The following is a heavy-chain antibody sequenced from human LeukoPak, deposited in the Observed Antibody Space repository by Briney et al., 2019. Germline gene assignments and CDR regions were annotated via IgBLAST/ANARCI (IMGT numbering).Heavy chain of an antibody. D-gene: IGHD5-12*01. V-gene: IGHV3-30-3*01. CDR1: GFTFSSYA. CDR3: AKDIHSPVATISIGSERLFDP. J-gene: IGHJ5*02. CDR2: ISYDGSNK. Sequence: PGRSLRLSCAASGFTFSSYAMHWVRQAPGKGLEWVAVISYDGSNKYYADSVKGRFTISRDNSKNTLYLQMNSLRAEDTAVYYCAKDIHSPVATISIGSERLFDPWGQGTLVTVSS.